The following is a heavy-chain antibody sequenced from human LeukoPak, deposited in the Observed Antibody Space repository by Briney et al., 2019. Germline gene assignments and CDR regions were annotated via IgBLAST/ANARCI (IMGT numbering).Heavy chain of an antibody. CDR3: ARLVRAAAGTYFDY. D-gene: IGHD6-13*01. J-gene: IGHJ4*02. CDR2: IYYSGST. CDR1: GGSISSSSYY. Sequence: SETLSLTCTVSGGSISSSSYYWGWIRQPPGKGLEWIGSIYYSGSTYSNPSLKSRVTISVDTSKNQFSLKLSSVTAADTAVYYCARLVRAAAGTYFDYWGQGTLATVSS. V-gene: IGHV4-39*07.